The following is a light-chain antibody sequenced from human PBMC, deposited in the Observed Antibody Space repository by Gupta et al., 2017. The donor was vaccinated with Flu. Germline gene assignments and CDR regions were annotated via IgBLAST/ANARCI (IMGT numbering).Light chain of an antibody. CDR1: QGIANW. CDR2: AAS. V-gene: IGKV1D-12*01. Sequence: DIQMTQSPSSMSASVGDRVTITCRASQGIANWLAWYQQKPGKAPGLLIYAASSLQGGVPSRFSGSGFGTDFTLTINSLQPEDFATYYCHQAYSFPFTFGQGTRLDIK. J-gene: IGKJ5*01. CDR3: HQAYSFPFT.